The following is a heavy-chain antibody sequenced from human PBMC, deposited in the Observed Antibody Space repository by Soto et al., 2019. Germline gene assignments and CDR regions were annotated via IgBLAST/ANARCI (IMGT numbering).Heavy chain of an antibody. CDR3: AKDLLMSDWYSTAYYYYYMDV. CDR2: ISGSGGST. J-gene: IGHJ6*03. CDR1: GFTFSSYA. Sequence: GGSLRLSCAASGFTFSSYAMSWVRQAPGKGLEWVSAISGSGGSTYYADSVKGRFTISRDNSKNTLYLQMNSLRAEDTAVYYCAKDLLMSDWYSTAYYYYYMDVWGKGTTVTVSS. V-gene: IGHV3-23*01. D-gene: IGHD6-19*01.